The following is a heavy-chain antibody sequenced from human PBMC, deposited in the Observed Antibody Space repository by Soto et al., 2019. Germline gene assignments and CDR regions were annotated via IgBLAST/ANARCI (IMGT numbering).Heavy chain of an antibody. Sequence: QVQLQESGPGLVKPSETLCLKCTICGGSLSGNNYWSWIRQPPGKGLEWIGYIYHSGSTHNNPSLESRVTISVDTSKNQFSLKLTSVTAADTAVYYCARASGRITILGIVIAHYYYGMDVWGQGTTVNVSS. CDR3: ARASGRITILGIVIAHYYYGMDV. D-gene: IGHD3-3*01. V-gene: IGHV4-61*01. J-gene: IGHJ6*02. CDR2: IYHSGST. CDR1: GGSLSGNNY.